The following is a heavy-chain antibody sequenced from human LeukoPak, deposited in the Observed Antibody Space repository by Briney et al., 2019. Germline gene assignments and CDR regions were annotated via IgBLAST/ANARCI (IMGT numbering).Heavy chain of an antibody. J-gene: IGHJ1*01. CDR3: ARGPYCSGGSCPTSYFQH. CDR1: GFTFSNFW. Sequence: GGSLRLSCAASGFTFSNFWMHWVRQAPGKGLVWVALIYGDGSFTRYADSVKGRFTISRDNSKNTLYLQMNSLRAEDTAVYYCARGPYCSGGSCPTSYFQHWGQGTLVTVSS. D-gene: IGHD2-15*01. CDR2: IYGDGSFT. V-gene: IGHV3-74*01.